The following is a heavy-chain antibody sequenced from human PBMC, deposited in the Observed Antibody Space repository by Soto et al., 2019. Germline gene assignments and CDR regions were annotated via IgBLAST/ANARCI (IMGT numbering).Heavy chain of an antibody. CDR3: ARELPEYYYYGMDV. J-gene: IGHJ6*02. Sequence: NPGGSLRLSCAASGFTFSDYYMSWIRQAPGKGLEWVSYISSSGSTIYYADSVKGRFTISRDNAKNSLYLQMNSLRAEDTAVYYCARELPEYYYYGMDVWGQGTTVTVSS. CDR1: GFTFSDYY. CDR2: ISSSGSTI. V-gene: IGHV3-11*01. D-gene: IGHD2-21*01.